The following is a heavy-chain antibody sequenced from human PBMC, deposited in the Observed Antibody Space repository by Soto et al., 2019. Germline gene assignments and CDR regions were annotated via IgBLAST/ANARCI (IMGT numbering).Heavy chain of an antibody. V-gene: IGHV4-31*03. J-gene: IGHJ4*02. CDR1: GGSISSGGYY. CDR3: ARDPYYYDSSGYYGGFAY. D-gene: IGHD3-22*01. CDR2: IYYSGST. Sequence: SETLSLTCTVSGGSISSGGYYWSWIRQHPGKGLEWIGYIYYSGSTYYNPSLKSRVTISVDTSKNQFSLKLSSVTAADTAVYYCARDPYYYDSSGYYGGFAYWGQGTLVTVSS.